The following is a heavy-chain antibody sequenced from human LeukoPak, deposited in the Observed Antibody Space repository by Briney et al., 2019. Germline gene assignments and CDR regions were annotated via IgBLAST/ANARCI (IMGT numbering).Heavy chain of an antibody. CDR2: ISSSSSTI. Sequence: QPGGSLRLSCAASGFTFSSYSMNWVRQAPGKGLEWVSYISSSSSTIYYADSVKGRFTISRDNAKNSLYLQMNSLRAEDTAVYYCAREGFARYYYYYYMDVWGKGTTVTVSS. D-gene: IGHD3-16*01. J-gene: IGHJ6*03. CDR1: GFTFSSYS. V-gene: IGHV3-48*04. CDR3: AREGFARYYYYYYMDV.